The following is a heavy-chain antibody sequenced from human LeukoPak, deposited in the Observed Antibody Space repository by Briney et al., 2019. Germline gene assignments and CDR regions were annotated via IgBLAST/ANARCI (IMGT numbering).Heavy chain of an antibody. CDR3: VREHRYCSGGSCYSGGDY. CDR1: GYTFTGYY. J-gene: IGHJ4*02. CDR2: INPNSGGT. D-gene: IGHD2-15*01. Sequence: GASVKVSCKASGYTFTGYYMHWVRQAPGQGLEWMGWINPNSGGTNYALKFQGRVTMTRDTSISTAYMELSRLRSDDTAVYYCVREHRYCSGGSCYSGGDYWGQGTLVTVSS. V-gene: IGHV1-2*02.